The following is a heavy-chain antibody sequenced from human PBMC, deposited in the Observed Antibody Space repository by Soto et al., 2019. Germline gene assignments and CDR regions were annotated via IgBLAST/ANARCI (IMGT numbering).Heavy chain of an antibody. CDR2: IYYSGST. J-gene: IGHJ4*02. D-gene: IGHD5-12*01. Sequence: SETLSLTCTVSGGSISSSSYYWGWIRQPPVKGLEWIGSIYYSGSTYYNPSPKSRVTISVDTSKNQFSLKLSSVTAADTAVYYCARHGDSGYDSGGFDYWGQGTLVTVS. CDR3: ARHGDSGYDSGGFDY. CDR1: GGSISSSSYY. V-gene: IGHV4-39*01.